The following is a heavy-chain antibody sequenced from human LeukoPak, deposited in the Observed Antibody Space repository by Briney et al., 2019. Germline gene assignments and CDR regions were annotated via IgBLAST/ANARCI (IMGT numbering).Heavy chain of an antibody. Sequence: TGGSLRLSCAASGFTFSSYAMHWVRQAPGKGLEWVAVISYDGSNKYYADSVKGRFTISRDNPKNTLYLQMNSLRAEDTAVYYCARVGILTVYANDYWGQGTLVTVSS. V-gene: IGHV3-30*01. CDR3: ARVGILTVYANDY. J-gene: IGHJ4*02. D-gene: IGHD2-8*01. CDR1: GFTFSSYA. CDR2: ISYDGSNK.